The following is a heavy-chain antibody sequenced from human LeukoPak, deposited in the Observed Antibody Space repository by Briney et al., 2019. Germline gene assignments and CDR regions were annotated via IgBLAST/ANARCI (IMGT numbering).Heavy chain of an antibody. V-gene: IGHV5-51*01. CDR2: IYPGDSDT. Sequence: GESLKISCKGSGYSFTSYWIGWVRQMPGKGLEWMGIIYPGDSDTRYSPSFQGQVTISADKSISTAYLQWSSLKASDTAMYYCARGGYCGGDCYSSGWFDPWGQGTLVTVSS. CDR1: GYSFTSYW. D-gene: IGHD2-21*02. J-gene: IGHJ5*02. CDR3: ARGGYCGGDCYSSGWFDP.